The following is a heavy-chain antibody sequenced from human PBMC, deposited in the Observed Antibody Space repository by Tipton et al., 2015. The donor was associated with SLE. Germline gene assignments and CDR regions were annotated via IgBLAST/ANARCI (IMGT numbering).Heavy chain of an antibody. CDR2: INWNGGSA. J-gene: IGHJ2*01. V-gene: IGHV3-20*04. Sequence: GSLRLSCAASGFIFSDYYMSWIRRAPGKGLEWVSAINWNGGSATYADSMKGRFTISRDNAKNSLYLQMNSLRVEDTAVYYCARETSQGWYFDLWGRGTLVTVSS. CDR3: ARETSQGWYFDL. CDR1: GFIFSDYY.